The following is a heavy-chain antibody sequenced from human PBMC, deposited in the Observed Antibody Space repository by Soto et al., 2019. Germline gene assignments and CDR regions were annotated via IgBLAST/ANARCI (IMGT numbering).Heavy chain of an antibody. CDR2: ISSSSSYI. J-gene: IGHJ6*02. CDR3: AAYGSGSLYYYSSMVV. Sequence: EVQLVESGGGLVKPGGSLRLSCAASGFTFSSYSMNWVRQAPGKGLEWVSSISSSSSYIYYADSVKGRFTIYRDNAKNSLYLQMNRLRAEDTAVYYCAAYGSGSLYYYSSMVVWGQGTTVTVSS. CDR1: GFTFSSYS. V-gene: IGHV3-21*01. D-gene: IGHD3-10*01.